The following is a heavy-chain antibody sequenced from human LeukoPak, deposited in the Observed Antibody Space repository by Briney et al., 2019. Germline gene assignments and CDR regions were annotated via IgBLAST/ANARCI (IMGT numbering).Heavy chain of an antibody. Sequence: GGSLRLSCAASGFTFSSYAMNWVRQAPGKGLEWVAVISYDGSNKYYADSVKGRFTISRDNSKNTLYLQMNSLRAEDTAVYYCARVHVEMATADAFDIWGQGTMVTVSS. V-gene: IGHV3-30*04. J-gene: IGHJ3*02. D-gene: IGHD5-24*01. CDR1: GFTFSSYA. CDR2: ISYDGSNK. CDR3: ARVHVEMATADAFDI.